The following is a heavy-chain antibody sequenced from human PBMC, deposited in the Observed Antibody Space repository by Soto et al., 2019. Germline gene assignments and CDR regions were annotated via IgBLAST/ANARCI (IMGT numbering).Heavy chain of an antibody. CDR1: GASISSSDW. CDR3: VRNGEYSLEY. D-gene: IGHD2-15*01. J-gene: IGHJ4*02. V-gene: IGHV4-4*02. CDR2: IYRGGST. Sequence: QVQLQESGPGLVKPSGTLSLTCAVSGASISSSDWWSWVRQPPGKGLEWIGEIYRGGSTTYNPSLESRDTISVDRSKNHLSLDLSSVTAADTAVYYCVRNGEYSLEYWGQGTLVTVSS.